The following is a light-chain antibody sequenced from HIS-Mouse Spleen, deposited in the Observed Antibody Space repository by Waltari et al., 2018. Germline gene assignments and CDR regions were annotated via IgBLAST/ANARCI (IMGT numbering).Light chain of an antibody. J-gene: IGLJ1*01. V-gene: IGLV2-23*03. Sequence: QSALTQPASVSGSPGQSITISCTGPSSDVGRYNLVSWYQPHPGKAPKLMIYEGSKRPSGVSNRFSGSKSGNTASLTISGLQAEDEADYYCCSYAGSSTFVFGTGTKVTVL. CDR1: SSDVGRYNL. CDR3: CSYAGSSTFV. CDR2: EGS.